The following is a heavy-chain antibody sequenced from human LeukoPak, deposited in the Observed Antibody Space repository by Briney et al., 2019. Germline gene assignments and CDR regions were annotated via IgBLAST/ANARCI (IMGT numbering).Heavy chain of an antibody. V-gene: IGHV4-39*01. Sequence: SETLSLTCTVSGGSISSSSYYWGWIRQPPGKGLEWIGSIYYSGSTYYNPSLKSRVTISVDTSKNQFSLKLSSVTAADTAVYYCARGRRAVAIYYYYYYYMDVWGKGTTVTVSS. CDR1: GGSISSSSYY. CDR3: ARGRRAVAIYYYYYYYMDV. J-gene: IGHJ6*03. CDR2: IYYSGST. D-gene: IGHD6-19*01.